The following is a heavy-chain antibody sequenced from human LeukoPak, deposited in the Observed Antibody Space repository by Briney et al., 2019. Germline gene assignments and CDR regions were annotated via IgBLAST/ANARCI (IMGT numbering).Heavy chain of an antibody. J-gene: IGHJ4*02. Sequence: ASVKVSCKASGGTFSSYAISWVRQAPGQGLEWMGGIIPIFGTANYAQKFQGRVTITADESTSTAYMELSSLRSDDTAVYYCAREIGYFPNWGQGTLVTVSS. CDR2: IIPIFGTA. CDR3: AREIGYFPN. D-gene: IGHD3-22*01. V-gene: IGHV1-69*13. CDR1: GGTFSSYA.